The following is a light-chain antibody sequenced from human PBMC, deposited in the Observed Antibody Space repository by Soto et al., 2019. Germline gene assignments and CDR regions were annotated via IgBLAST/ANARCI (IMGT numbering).Light chain of an antibody. CDR1: QNIGRW. V-gene: IGKV1-5*01. J-gene: IGKJ1*01. CDR2: DAS. Sequence: DIQMTQSPSSLSASVGDRVTITCRASQNIGRWLAWYQQKPGKAPKLMIYDASTLISGVPSRFSGSGSGTEFTLTISSLQADDFSTYYCQQYNLHSPATFGQGTMVEIK. CDR3: QQYNLHSPAT.